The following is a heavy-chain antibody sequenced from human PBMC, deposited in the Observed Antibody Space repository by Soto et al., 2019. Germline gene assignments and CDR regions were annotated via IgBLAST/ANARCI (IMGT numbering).Heavy chain of an antibody. V-gene: IGHV3-74*01. Sequence: EVQLVESGGGLVKPGGSLRLSCAASGLSFTIYWMHWVRQVPGKGLVWLARINSDGSHTIYVDSVKGRFTISRDNAKNTVFLQMDSLRDEDTGVYYCAGGMAGLDVWGQGTTVTVSS. CDR2: INSDGSHT. CDR3: AGGMAGLDV. CDR1: GLSFTIYW. J-gene: IGHJ6*02.